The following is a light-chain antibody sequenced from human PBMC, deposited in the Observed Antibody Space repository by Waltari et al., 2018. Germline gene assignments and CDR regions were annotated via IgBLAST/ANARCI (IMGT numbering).Light chain of an antibody. CDR3: QQYNDWPPWT. Sequence: DIVSTQSPATLSLSPGERATLSCRASQHINMNLAWYQQKPGQAPRLLFYGASTRESGVPARFSGSGSGTEFTLTISSLQSEDFGLYYCQQYNDWPPWTFGQGTKV. CDR2: GAS. CDR1: QHINMN. V-gene: IGKV3-15*01. J-gene: IGKJ1*01.